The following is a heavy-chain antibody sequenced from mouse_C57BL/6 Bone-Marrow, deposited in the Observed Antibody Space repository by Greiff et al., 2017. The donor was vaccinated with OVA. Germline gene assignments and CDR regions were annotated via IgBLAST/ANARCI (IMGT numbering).Heavy chain of an antibody. CDR1: GYTFTSYW. Sequence: QVQLQQPGAELVKPGASVKLSCKASGYTFTSYWMQWVKQRPGQGLEWIGEIDPSDSYTNYNQKFKGKATLTVDTSSSTAYMQLSSLTSEDSAVYYCARDYDYGAYYFDYWGQGTTLTVSS. V-gene: IGHV1-50*01. D-gene: IGHD2-4*01. CDR2: IDPSDSYT. J-gene: IGHJ2*01. CDR3: ARDYDYGAYYFDY.